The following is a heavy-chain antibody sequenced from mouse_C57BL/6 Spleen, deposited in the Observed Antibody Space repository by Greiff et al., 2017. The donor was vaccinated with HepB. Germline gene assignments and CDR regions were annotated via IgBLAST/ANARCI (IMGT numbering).Heavy chain of an antibody. D-gene: IGHD2-5*01. V-gene: IGHV1-59*01. CDR3: ARRAYYSNSDYYAMDY. CDR1: GYTFTSYW. CDR2: IDPSDSYT. J-gene: IGHJ4*01. Sequence: VQLQQPGAELVRPGTSVKLSCKASGYTFTSYWMHWVKQRPGQGLEWIGVIDPSDSYTNYNQKFKGKATLTVDTSSSTAYMQLSSLTSEDSAVYYCARRAYYSNSDYYAMDYWGQGTSVTVAS.